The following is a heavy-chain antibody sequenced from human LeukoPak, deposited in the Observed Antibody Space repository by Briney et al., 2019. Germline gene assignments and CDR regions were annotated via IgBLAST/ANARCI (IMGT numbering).Heavy chain of an antibody. J-gene: IGHJ4*02. Sequence: SETLSLTCTVSGGSISSGDYYWSWIRQPPGKGLEWIGYIYYSGSTYYNPSLKSRVTISVDTSKNQFSLKLSSVTAADTAVYYCARDGMYSYGPPPLDYWGQGTLVTVSS. CDR2: IYYSGST. CDR1: GGSISSGDYY. V-gene: IGHV4-30-4*01. D-gene: IGHD5-18*01. CDR3: ARDGMYSYGPPPLDY.